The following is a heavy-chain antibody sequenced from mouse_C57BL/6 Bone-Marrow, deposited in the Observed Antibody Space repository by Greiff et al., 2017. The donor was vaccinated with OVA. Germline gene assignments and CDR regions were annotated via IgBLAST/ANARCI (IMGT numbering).Heavy chain of an antibody. V-gene: IGHV1-76*01. D-gene: IGHD4-1*01. J-gene: IGHJ3*01. CDR3: ARNWDPPFAY. CDR1: GYTFTDYY. Sequence: VQRVESGAELVRPGASVKLSCKASGYTFTDYYINWVKQRPGQGLEWIARIYPGSGNTYYNEKFKGKATLTAEKSSSTAYMQLSSLTSEDSAVYFCARNWDPPFAYWGQGTLVTVSA. CDR2: IYPGSGNT.